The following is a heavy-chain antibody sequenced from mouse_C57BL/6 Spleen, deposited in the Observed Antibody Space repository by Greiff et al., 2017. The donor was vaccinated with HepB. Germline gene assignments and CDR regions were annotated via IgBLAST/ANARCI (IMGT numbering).Heavy chain of an antibody. Sequence: EVQGVESGGGLVKPGGSLKLSCAASGFTFSSYTMSWVRQTPEKRLEWVATISGGGGTTYYPDSVKGRFTISRDNAKNTLYLQMSSLRSEDTALYYCARLRGYWYFDVWGTGTTVTVSS. J-gene: IGHJ1*03. D-gene: IGHD3-3*01. CDR1: GFTFSSYT. V-gene: IGHV5-9*01. CDR3: ARLRGYWYFDV. CDR2: ISGGGGTT.